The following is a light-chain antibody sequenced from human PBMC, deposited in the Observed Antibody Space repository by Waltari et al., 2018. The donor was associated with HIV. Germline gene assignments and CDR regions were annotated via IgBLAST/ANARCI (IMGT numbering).Light chain of an antibody. Sequence: QSVLTQPPSASGTPGQRVTISCSGSSSNIGSNTVHWYQQPPGTAPKLLIYSNNQRPSGVPGRFSGSKSGSSASLAIIGLQSGDDADYYCAAWDDSLNEVFGGGTKLTVL. CDR3: AAWDDSLNEV. CDR2: SNN. J-gene: IGLJ2*01. CDR1: SSNIGSNT. V-gene: IGLV1-44*01.